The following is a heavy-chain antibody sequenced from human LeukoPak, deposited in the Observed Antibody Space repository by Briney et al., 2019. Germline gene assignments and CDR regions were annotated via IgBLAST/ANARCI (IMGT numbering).Heavy chain of an antibody. CDR1: GYTFTGYY. D-gene: IGHD3-22*01. CDR2: INPDSGGT. J-gene: IGHJ4*02. V-gene: IGHV1-2*02. CDR3: ARDGAYYYDSSGYYQFDY. Sequence: ASVKVSCKASGYTFTGYYVHWVRQAPGQGLEWMGWINPDSGGTKYAQKFQGRVTMTRDTSISTAYMELSRLRSDDTAVYYCARDGAYYYDSSGYYQFDYWGQGTLVTVSS.